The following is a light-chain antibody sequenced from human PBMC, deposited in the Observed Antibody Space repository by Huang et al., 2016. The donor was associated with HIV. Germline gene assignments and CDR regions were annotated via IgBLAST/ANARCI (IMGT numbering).Light chain of an antibody. CDR3: QQYRSSRT. J-gene: IGKJ1*01. Sequence: ETVLTQSPGTLSLSPGERATLSCRASQNVSSSYLAWYQQKPGQAPRLLIYGASTRDTGIPDRFSGSGSGTDFTLTISKLEPEDFAVYYCQQYRSSRTFGQGTKVEIK. V-gene: IGKV3-20*01. CDR1: QNVSSSY. CDR2: GAS.